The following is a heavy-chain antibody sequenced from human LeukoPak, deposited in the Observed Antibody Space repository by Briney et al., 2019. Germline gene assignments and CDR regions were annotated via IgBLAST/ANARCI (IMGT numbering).Heavy chain of an antibody. J-gene: IGHJ4*02. CDR1: GGTFSSYA. Sequence: ASVKVSCKASGGTFSSYAISWVRQAPGQGLEWMGRIIPILGIANYAQKFQGRVTITADKSTSTAYMELSSLRSEDTAVYYRASRQKQYCSGGSCYSTTPFDYWGQGTLVTVSS. CDR2: IIPILGIA. CDR3: ASRQKQYCSGGSCYSTTPFDY. V-gene: IGHV1-69*04. D-gene: IGHD2-15*01.